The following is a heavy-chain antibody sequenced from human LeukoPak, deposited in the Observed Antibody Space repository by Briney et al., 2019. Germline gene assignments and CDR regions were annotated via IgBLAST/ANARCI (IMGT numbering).Heavy chain of an antibody. D-gene: IGHD2-15*01. CDR3: ASGYCSGGSCYSGGWYFDL. J-gene: IGHJ2*01. CDR1: GGSISSYY. Sequence: SETLSLTCTVSGGSISSYYWSWIRQPPGKGLEWIGYIYYSGSTNYNPSLKSRVTISVDTSKNQFSLKLSSVTAADTTVYYCASGYCSGGSCYSGGWYFDLWGRGTLVTVSS. CDR2: IYYSGST. V-gene: IGHV4-59*01.